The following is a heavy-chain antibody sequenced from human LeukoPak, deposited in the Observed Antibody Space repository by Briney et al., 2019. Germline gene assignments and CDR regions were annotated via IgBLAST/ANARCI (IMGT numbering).Heavy chain of an antibody. CDR3: ARDHDFLSGHSRRDFDY. CDR2: INTKTGNP. V-gene: IGHV7-4-1*04. J-gene: IGHJ4*02. D-gene: IGHD3-3*01. Sequence: ASVKVSCKASGYTFNDYTMNWVRQAPGQGLEWMGWINTKTGNPTYAQGFTGRFVLSLDTSVSVAYLQINGLEADDTAMYYCARDHDFLSGHSRRDFDYWGQGTLVTVSS. CDR1: GYTFNDYT.